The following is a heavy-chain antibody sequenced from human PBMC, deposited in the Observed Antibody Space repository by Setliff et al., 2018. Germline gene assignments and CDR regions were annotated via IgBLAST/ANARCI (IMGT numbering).Heavy chain of an antibody. V-gene: IGHV1-69*04. CDR3: VRVRRGGYHSIYWSFDL. CDR2: IIPASNGA. J-gene: IGHJ2*01. CDR1: GGTFSSHY. Sequence: GASVKVSCKASGGTFSSHYISWVRQAPGQGPQWLGRIIPASNGASYAQRFRGRVSFSADISTGTVFMDLSSLESEDTAVYYCVRVRRGGYHSIYWSFDLWGRGTLVTVSS. D-gene: IGHD1-26*01.